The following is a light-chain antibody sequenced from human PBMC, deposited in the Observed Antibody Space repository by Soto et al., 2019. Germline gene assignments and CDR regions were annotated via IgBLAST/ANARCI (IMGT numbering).Light chain of an antibody. CDR3: QQLYSYPLT. J-gene: IGKJ4*01. V-gene: IGKV1-9*01. CDR1: QDISRY. Sequence: IQLTQSPSSLSASVVDRVTITCRASQDISRYLAWYQQKAGKAPKLLIYFSSTLQSGVPSRFSGSRSGTDFTLTISSLQPEDFATYYCQQLYSYPLTFGAGTKVDIK. CDR2: FSS.